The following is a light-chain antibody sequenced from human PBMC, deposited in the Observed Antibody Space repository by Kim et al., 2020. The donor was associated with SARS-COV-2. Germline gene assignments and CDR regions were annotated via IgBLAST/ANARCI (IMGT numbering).Light chain of an antibody. J-gene: IGKJ5*01. CDR3: QQYDNLYT. CDR1: QDISNY. Sequence: LSASVGDRVTITCQASQDISNYLNWYQQKPGKAPKLLIYDASNLETGVPSRFSGSGSGTDFTFTISSLQPEDIATYYCQQYDNLYTFGQGTRLEIK. V-gene: IGKV1-33*01. CDR2: DAS.